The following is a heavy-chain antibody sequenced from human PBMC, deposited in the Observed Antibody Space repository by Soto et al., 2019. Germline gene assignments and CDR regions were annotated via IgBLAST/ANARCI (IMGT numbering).Heavy chain of an antibody. CDR2: FDPEDGET. D-gene: IGHD2-8*01. V-gene: IGHV1-24*01. CDR1: GYTLTELS. CDR3: ATTPGYCTNGVCLDY. Sequence: ASVKVSCKVSGYTLTELSMHWVRQAPGKGLEWMGGFDPEDGETIYAQKFQGRVTMTEDTSTDTAYMELSSLRSEDTAVYYCATTPGYCTNGVCLDYWGQGTLVTVSS. J-gene: IGHJ4*02.